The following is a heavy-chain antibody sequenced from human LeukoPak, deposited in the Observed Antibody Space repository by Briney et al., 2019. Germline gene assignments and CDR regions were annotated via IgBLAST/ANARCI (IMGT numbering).Heavy chain of an antibody. D-gene: IGHD2-15*01. CDR2: INTYNGDT. CDR3: ARGYCSGNTCSSLDY. V-gene: IGHV1-18*01. CDR1: GYTFTSYG. Sequence: ASVKVSCKASGYTFTSYGISWVRQAPGQGLEWMGWINTYNGDTNYAQKLQGRVTMTTDTSTSTAYMELRSLRSDDTAPYYCARGYCSGNTCSSLDYWGQGTLVTVSS. J-gene: IGHJ4*02.